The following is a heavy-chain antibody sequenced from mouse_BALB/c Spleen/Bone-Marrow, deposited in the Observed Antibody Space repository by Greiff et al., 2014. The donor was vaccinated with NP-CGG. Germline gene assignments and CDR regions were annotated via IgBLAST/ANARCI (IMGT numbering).Heavy chain of an antibody. CDR1: GDSITSGY. CDR3: ARSRDYYGNSLDY. V-gene: IGHV3-8*02. Sequence: EVQLQQSGPSLVKPSQTLSLTCSVTGDSITSGYWNWIRKFPGNKLEYMGYISYSGSTYYNQSLKSRISITRDTSKNQYYLQLNSVTTEDTATYYCARSRDYYGNSLDYWGQGTTLTVSS. D-gene: IGHD2-1*01. J-gene: IGHJ2*01. CDR2: ISYSGST.